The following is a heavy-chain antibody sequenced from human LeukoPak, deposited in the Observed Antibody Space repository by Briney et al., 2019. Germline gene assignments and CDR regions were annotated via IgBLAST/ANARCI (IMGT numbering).Heavy chain of an antibody. CDR2: TNTDGSST. Sequence: GGSLRLSCEASGFTFSHIWMHWVRQAPGKGLVWVSRTNTDGSSTNYMDSVKGRSTISRDNAKNTIYLQMNSLRAEDTAVYYCVPSDSSGLDWGQGTLVTVSS. CDR1: GFTFSHIW. V-gene: IGHV3-74*01. J-gene: IGHJ4*02. D-gene: IGHD3-22*01. CDR3: VPSDSSGLD.